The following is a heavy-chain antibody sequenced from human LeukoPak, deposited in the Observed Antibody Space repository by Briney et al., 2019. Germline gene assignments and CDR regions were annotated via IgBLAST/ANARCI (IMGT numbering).Heavy chain of an antibody. CDR1: GVSFSSYE. Sequence: PGGCLRLSCVVSGVSFSSYEMDWVRQAPGKGLEWISYISNSGDAIYYADSVNGRFTISRDNAKDSLYLQINSLRAEDTAVYYCARGLPSAPGVGDYWGQGTLVTVSS. V-gene: IGHV3-48*03. J-gene: IGHJ4*02. CDR2: ISNSGDAI. D-gene: IGHD5/OR15-5a*01. CDR3: ARGLPSAPGVGDY.